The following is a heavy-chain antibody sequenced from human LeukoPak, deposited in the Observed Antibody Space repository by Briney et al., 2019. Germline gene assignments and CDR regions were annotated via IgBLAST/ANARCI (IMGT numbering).Heavy chain of an antibody. J-gene: IGHJ4*02. CDR2: ISYDGSNE. V-gene: IGHV3-30*04. CDR3: ARVRYSSPDY. CDR1: GFTFSSYV. Sequence: GGSLRLSCAASGFTFSSYVMHWVRQAPGKGLEWVAIISYDGSNEYYADSVKGRFTISRDNSKNTLYLQMNSLRAEDAAVYYCARVRYSSPDYWGQGTLVTVSS. D-gene: IGHD6-13*01.